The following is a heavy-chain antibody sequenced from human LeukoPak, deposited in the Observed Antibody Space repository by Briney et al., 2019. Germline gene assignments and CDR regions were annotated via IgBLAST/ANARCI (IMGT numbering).Heavy chain of an antibody. J-gene: IGHJ4*02. D-gene: IGHD3-3*01. CDR3: AKGRRFLEWLSPIDY. Sequence: GGSLRLSCAASGFTFSSYVMSWVRQAPGKGLDWFSAISGSADGTYYADSVKGRFTISRDNSKNTLYLQMNSLRAEDTAVYYCAKGRRFLEWLSPIDYWGQGTLVTVSS. CDR1: GFTFSSYV. CDR2: ISGSADGT. V-gene: IGHV3-23*01.